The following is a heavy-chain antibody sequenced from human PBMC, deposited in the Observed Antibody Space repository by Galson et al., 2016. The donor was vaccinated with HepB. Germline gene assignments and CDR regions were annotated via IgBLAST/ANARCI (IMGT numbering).Heavy chain of an antibody. CDR2: IIPIFDTA. D-gene: IGHD5-24*01. CDR1: GGTFSSYS. V-gene: IGHV1-69*06. CDR3: ARGPADGDDAFDI. J-gene: IGHJ3*02. Sequence: SVKVSCKASGGTFSSYSVNWVRQAPGQGLEWVGGIIPIFDTADYSQRFQGRVTMTPDKSTGTAYMELRSLTFEDTALYFCARGPADGDDAFDIWGQGTLVIVSS.